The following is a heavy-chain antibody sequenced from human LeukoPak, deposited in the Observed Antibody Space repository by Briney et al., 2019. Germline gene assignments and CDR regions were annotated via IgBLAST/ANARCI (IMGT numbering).Heavy chain of an antibody. CDR3: TRESRPFCPFAY. D-gene: IGHD2-2*01. CDR1: GAFITNSHW. J-gene: IGHJ4*02. CDR2: IYHSGTT. V-gene: IGHV4-4*02. Sequence: SETLSLTCAVSGAFITNSHWGSWARQPPGKGLEWIGEIYHSGTTNYNPSLKSRVTMSVDKSKNQFSLKLNSVTAADTAVYYCTRESRPFCPFAYWGQGGLVTVSS.